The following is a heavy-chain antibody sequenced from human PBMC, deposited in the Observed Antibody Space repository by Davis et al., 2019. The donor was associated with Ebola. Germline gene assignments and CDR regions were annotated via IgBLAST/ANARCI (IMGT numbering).Heavy chain of an antibody. CDR2: ISGYNGNT. J-gene: IGHJ4*02. Sequence: ASVKVSCKASGYTFKNYAISWVRQAPGQGLEWMGWISGYNGNTNYAQRLRGRVTLTTDTSTRAAYMELRSLRSDDTAVYYCARGNLMGATGKYWGQGTLVTVSS. CDR1: GYTFKNYA. CDR3: ARGNLMGATGKY. V-gene: IGHV1-18*01. D-gene: IGHD1-26*01.